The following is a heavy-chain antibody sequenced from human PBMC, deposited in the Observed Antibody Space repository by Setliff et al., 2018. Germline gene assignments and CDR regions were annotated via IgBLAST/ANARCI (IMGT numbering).Heavy chain of an antibody. V-gene: IGHV1-8*02. Sequence: ASVKVSCKASGYTFTSYDINWVRQATGQGLEWMGWMNPNSGNTGYAQKFQGRVTMTRNTSISTAYMELSSLRSEDTAVYHCARLYYDYVWGSYRLYYYYGMDVWGQGTTVTVSS. CDR3: ARLYYDYVWGSYRLYYYYGMDV. J-gene: IGHJ6*02. CDR1: GYTFTSYD. CDR2: MNPNSGNT. D-gene: IGHD3-16*02.